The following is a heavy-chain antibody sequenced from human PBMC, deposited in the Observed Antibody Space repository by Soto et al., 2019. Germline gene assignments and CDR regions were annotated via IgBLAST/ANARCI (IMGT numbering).Heavy chain of an antibody. CDR2: INAGNGNT. V-gene: IGHV1-3*01. Sequence: GASVKVSCKASGYTFTSYAMHWVRQAPGQRLEWMGWINAGNGNTKYSQKFQGRVTITRDTSASTAYMELSSLRSEDTAVYYCARDLDSSGYYYRLGYWGQGTLVTVSS. CDR1: GYTFTSYA. D-gene: IGHD3-22*01. J-gene: IGHJ4*02. CDR3: ARDLDSSGYYYRLGY.